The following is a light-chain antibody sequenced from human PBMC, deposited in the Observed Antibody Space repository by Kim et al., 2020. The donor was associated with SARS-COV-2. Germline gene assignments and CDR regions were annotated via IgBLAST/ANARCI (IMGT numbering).Light chain of an antibody. V-gene: IGLV3-19*01. CDR1: RLRSYY. CDR2: GKN. J-gene: IGLJ3*02. CDR3: NSRDSSGNHLV. Sequence: ALGHTVSITCQGDRLRSYYASWYPQKPGQAPVLVSYGKNNRPSGIPDRCSGSSSGNTAYLTITGAQAEDEADYYCNSRDSSGNHLVFGGGTQLTVL.